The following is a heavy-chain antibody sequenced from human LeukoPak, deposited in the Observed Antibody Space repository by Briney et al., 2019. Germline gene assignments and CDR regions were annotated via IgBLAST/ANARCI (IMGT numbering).Heavy chain of an antibody. D-gene: IGHD3-16*02. Sequence: GGSLRLSCAASGFTFSNAWMSWVRQAPGKGLEWVGRIKSKTDGGTTDYAAPVKGRFTISRDDSKNTLYLQMNSLKTEDTAVYYCTTGVITFGGVIVTAYWGRGTLVTVSS. CDR1: GFTFSNAW. CDR3: TTGVITFGGVIVTAY. J-gene: IGHJ4*02. CDR2: IKSKTDGGTT. V-gene: IGHV3-15*01.